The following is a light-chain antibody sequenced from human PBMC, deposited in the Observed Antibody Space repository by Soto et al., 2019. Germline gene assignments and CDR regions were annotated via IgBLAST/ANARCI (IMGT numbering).Light chain of an antibody. Sequence: EIVFTQSPGTLSLSPGERNTLSCRASQSVSSSYLAWYQQKPGQAPRLLIYGASSRATGIPDRLSGSGSGTDFTLTISRLEPEDFAVYYCQQYGSSPPWTFGQGTTVDIK. CDR1: QSVSSSY. CDR3: QQYGSSPPWT. CDR2: GAS. J-gene: IGKJ1*01. V-gene: IGKV3-20*01.